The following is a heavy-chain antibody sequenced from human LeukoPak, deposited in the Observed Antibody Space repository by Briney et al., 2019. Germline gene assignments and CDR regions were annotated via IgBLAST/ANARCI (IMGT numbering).Heavy chain of an antibody. CDR2: INHSGST. J-gene: IGHJ4*02. CDR3: ARGPRNYGSGSYFAY. Sequence: SEILSLTCAVYGGSFSGYYWSWIRQPPGKGLEWIGEINHSGSTNYNPSLKSRVTISVDTSKNQFSLKLSSVTAADTAVYYCARGPRNYGSGSYFAYWGQGTLVTVSS. D-gene: IGHD3-10*01. V-gene: IGHV4-34*01. CDR1: GGSFSGYY.